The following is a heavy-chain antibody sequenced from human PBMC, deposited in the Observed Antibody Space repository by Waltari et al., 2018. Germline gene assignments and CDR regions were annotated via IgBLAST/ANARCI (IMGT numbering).Heavy chain of an antibody. V-gene: IGHV5-51*01. Sequence: EVQLVQSGAEVKKPGESLKISCKGSGYSFTSYWIGWVRQMPGKGLEWMVVSCPGDSDTRYSPSLQGQLTISADKSISTAYLEWGSLKASDTAMYYWARLYDSSGPNRRVDYWGQGTLVTVSS. CDR1: GYSFTSYW. D-gene: IGHD3-22*01. CDR3: ARLYDSSGPNRRVDY. CDR2: SCPGDSDT. J-gene: IGHJ4*02.